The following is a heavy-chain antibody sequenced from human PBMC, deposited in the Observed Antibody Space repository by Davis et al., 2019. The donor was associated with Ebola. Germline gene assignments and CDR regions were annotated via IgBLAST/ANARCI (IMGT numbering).Heavy chain of an antibody. J-gene: IGHJ4*02. CDR3: ARGWLRSSFDY. Sequence: PSETLSLTCAISGDSVSSGGWNWIRQSPSRGLEWLGRTYYNSKWYNDYAVSVKSRITISPDTSKNQLSLQLDSVTPEDTAVYYCARGWLRSSFDYWGQGTLVTVSS. V-gene: IGHV6-1*01. CDR1: GDSVSSGG. D-gene: IGHD5-12*01. CDR2: TYYNSKWYN.